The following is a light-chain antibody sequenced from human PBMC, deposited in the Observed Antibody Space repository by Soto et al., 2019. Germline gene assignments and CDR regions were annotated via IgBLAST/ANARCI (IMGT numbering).Light chain of an antibody. CDR3: QHRRNWPIT. CDR1: QSVSSY. CDR2: DAS. Sequence: EIVLTQSPATLSLSPGERATLSCRVSQSVSSYLAWYQQKPGQAPRLLIYDASNRATGIPARFSGSGSGTDFTLTISSLEPEDFAVYYCQHRRNWPITFGQGTRLEIK. J-gene: IGKJ5*01. V-gene: IGKV3-11*01.